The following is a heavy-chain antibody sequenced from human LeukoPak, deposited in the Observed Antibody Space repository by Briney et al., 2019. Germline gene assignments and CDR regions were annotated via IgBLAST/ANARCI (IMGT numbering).Heavy chain of an antibody. CDR2: ISAYNGNT. J-gene: IGHJ3*02. CDR1: GYTFTSYG. Sequence: ASVKVSCKASGYTFTSYGISWVRQAPGQGLEWMGWISAYNGNTNYAQKLQGRVTMTTDTSTSTAYMELRSLRSDDTAVYYCASSDKYQLTETDAFDIWGQGTMVTVSS. D-gene: IGHD2-2*01. CDR3: ASSDKYQLTETDAFDI. V-gene: IGHV1-18*01.